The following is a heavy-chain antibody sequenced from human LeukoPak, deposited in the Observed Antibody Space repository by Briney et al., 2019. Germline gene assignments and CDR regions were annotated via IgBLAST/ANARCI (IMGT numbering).Heavy chain of an antibody. V-gene: IGHV3-30*18. Sequence: PGGSLRLSCAASGFTFSSYGMHWVRQAPGKGLEWVAVISYDGSNKYYADSVKGRFTISRDNSKNTLYLQMNSLRAEDTAVYYCAKDPYDYGDYLPDYWGQGTLVTVSS. J-gene: IGHJ4*02. D-gene: IGHD4-17*01. CDR1: GFTFSSYG. CDR3: AKDPYDYGDYLPDY. CDR2: ISYDGSNK.